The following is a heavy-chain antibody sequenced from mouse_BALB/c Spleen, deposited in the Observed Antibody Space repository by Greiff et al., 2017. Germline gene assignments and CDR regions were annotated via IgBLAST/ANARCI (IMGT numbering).Heavy chain of an antibody. Sequence: EVKVVESGGGLVKPGGSLKLSCAASGFTFSSYAMSWVRQTPEKRLEWVATISSGGSYTYYPDSVKGRFTIARDNAKNTLYLQMSSLRYEDTAMYYCARDPCDYWGQGTTLTVSS. V-gene: IGHV5-9-3*01. CDR1: GFTFSSYA. CDR2: ISSGGSYT. CDR3: ARDPCDY. J-gene: IGHJ2*01.